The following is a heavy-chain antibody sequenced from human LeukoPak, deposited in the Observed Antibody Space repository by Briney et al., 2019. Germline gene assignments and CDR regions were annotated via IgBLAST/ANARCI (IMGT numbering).Heavy chain of an antibody. Sequence: GGSLRLSCAASGFTFSSYAMSWVRQAPGKGLEWVSSISSSSSYIYYADSVKGRFTISRDNAKNSLYLQMNSLRAEDTAVYYCARSPMIVVVPWGQGTLVTVSS. CDR3: ARSPMIVVVP. CDR2: ISSSSSYI. D-gene: IGHD3-22*01. CDR1: GFTFSSYA. J-gene: IGHJ5*02. V-gene: IGHV3-21*01.